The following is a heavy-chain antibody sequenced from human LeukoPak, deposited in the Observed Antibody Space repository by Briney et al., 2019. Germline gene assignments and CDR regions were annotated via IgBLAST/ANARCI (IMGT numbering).Heavy chain of an antibody. CDR3: AKSLRSSSWYEFDY. CDR2: ISSSGGST. V-gene: IGHV3-23*01. J-gene: IGHJ4*02. Sequence: GGSLRLSCAASGFTFRSYAVSWVRQAPGKGLEWVSVISSSGGSTYYADSVKGRFTISRDNSKNTLYLQMNSLRAKDTAIYYCAKSLRSSSWYEFDYWGQGTLVTVSS. D-gene: IGHD6-13*01. CDR1: GFTFRSYA.